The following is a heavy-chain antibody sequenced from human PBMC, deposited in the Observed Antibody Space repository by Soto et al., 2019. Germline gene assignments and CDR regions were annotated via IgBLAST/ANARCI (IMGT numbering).Heavy chain of an antibody. CDR2: IIPIFDTA. CDR1: GGTFSSYA. V-gene: IGHV1-69*01. Sequence: QVQLVQSGAEVKKPGSSVKVSCKASGGTFSSYAISWVRQAPGQGLEWMGGIIPIFDTANYAQKFQGRVTITADESTSTAYMELSSLRSEDTAVYYCARDDSAGGDGLDLNWFDPWGQGTLVTVSS. CDR3: ARDDSAGGDGLDLNWFDP. J-gene: IGHJ5*02. D-gene: IGHD3-16*01.